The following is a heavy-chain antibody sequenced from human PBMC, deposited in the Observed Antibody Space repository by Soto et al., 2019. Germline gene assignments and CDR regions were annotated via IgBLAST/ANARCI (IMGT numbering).Heavy chain of an antibody. CDR2: MNPNSANT. J-gene: IGHJ5*02. D-gene: IGHD1-1*01. Sequence: QVQLVQSGAEVQRPGASVKVSCRASGYAFGDYDISWVRQAPGQGLEWMGWMNPNSANTGYAEKFQGRGSMTRDMSISTAYMELSRLRPEDTAIYYCARMATYGTLTGFDPWGQGALVTVSS. CDR1: GYAFGDYD. V-gene: IGHV1-8*01. CDR3: ARMATYGTLTGFDP.